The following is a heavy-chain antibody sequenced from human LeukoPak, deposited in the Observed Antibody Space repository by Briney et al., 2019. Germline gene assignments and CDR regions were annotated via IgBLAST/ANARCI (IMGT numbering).Heavy chain of an antibody. CDR1: DGSISSGSYY. CDR3: ARTYYYGSGSHGRFDY. Sequence: SQTLSLTCTVSDGSISSGSYYWSWIRQPAGKGLEWIGRIYTSGSTNYNPSLKSRVTISVDTSKNQFSLKLSSVTAADTAVYYCARTYYYGSGSHGRFDYWGQGTLVTVSS. V-gene: IGHV4-61*02. CDR2: IYTSGST. J-gene: IGHJ4*02. D-gene: IGHD3-10*01.